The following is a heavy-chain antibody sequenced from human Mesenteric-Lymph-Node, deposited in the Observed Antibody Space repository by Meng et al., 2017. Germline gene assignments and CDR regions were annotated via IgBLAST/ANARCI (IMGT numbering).Heavy chain of an antibody. CDR1: GFTFSDYY. V-gene: IGHV3-11*01. J-gene: IGHJ4*02. D-gene: IGHD2-15*01. CDR2: ISSSGSTI. Sequence: GGSLRLSCAASGFTFSDYYMSWIRQAPGKGLEWVSYISSSGSTIYYADSVKGRFTISRDNAKNSLYLQMDSLRAEETAVYYCARDQCSGGSCYYFDYWGQGTLVTVSS. CDR3: ARDQCSGGSCYYFDY.